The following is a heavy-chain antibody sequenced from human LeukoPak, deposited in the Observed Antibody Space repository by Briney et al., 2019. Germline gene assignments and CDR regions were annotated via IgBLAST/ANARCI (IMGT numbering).Heavy chain of an antibody. J-gene: IGHJ4*02. D-gene: IGHD5-12*01. CDR2: ISADNGNT. CDR3: ARDRRGYSAYDGEGFDY. Sequence: HGASVKVSCKASGFTFKNYGFSWVRQAPGQGLQWMGWISADNGNTKYAQNLQGRVITTTDRSTGTAYVELTSLRSDDAAVYYCARDRRGYSAYDGEGFDYWGQGTLVTVSS. V-gene: IGHV1-18*04. CDR1: GFTFKNYG.